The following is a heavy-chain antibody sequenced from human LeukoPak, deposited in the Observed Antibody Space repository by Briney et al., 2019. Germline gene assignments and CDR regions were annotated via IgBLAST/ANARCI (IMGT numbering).Heavy chain of an antibody. Sequence: GGSLRLSCAASGFTFSTYAIHWVRQAPGKGLEWVAVISYDGSDKYYAGSVQGRFTISRDSSKNTLYLQMNSLRAEDTALYYCARNLERAGTRSPFDYWGQGTLVTVSS. CDR1: GFTFSTYA. J-gene: IGHJ4*02. V-gene: IGHV3-30*04. CDR3: ARNLERAGTRSPFDY. CDR2: ISYDGSDK. D-gene: IGHD6-19*01.